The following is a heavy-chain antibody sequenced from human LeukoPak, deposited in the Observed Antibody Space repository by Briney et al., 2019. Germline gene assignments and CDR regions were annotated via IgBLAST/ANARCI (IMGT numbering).Heavy chain of an antibody. D-gene: IGHD6-13*01. CDR2: ISSTSIYT. V-gene: IGHV3-11*06. J-gene: IGHJ3*02. CDR1: GFTFSDYY. Sequence: GGSLRLSCAASGFTFSDYYMSWIGQAPGKGLEWVSDISSTSIYTNYADSVKGRFTISRDNAKNSLYLQMNSLRAEDTALYYCARSQYSSSWSIAFDIWGQGTMVTVSS. CDR3: ARSQYSSSWSIAFDI.